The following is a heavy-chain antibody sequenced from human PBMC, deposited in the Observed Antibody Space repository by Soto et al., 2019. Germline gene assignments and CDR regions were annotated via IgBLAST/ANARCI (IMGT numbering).Heavy chain of an antibody. CDR3: AKGESSVCSGDFDP. Sequence: DVQLLESGGDLAQPGGSLRLSCEASGFTFYNYAMAWVRQAPGRGLEWVSGITSSGGTYYADAVKGRFTISRDNSENTLYLQMNSLRAEDTAVYYCAKGESSVCSGDFDPWGQGTLVTVSS. D-gene: IGHD3-22*01. CDR1: GFTFYNYA. J-gene: IGHJ5*02. CDR2: ITSSGGT. V-gene: IGHV3-23*01.